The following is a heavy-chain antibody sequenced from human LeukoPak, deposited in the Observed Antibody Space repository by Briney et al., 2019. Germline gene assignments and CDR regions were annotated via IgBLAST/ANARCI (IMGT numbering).Heavy chain of an antibody. CDR1: GGSISSYY. D-gene: IGHD6-13*01. V-gene: IGHV4-38-2*02. Sequence: SETLSLTCTVSGGSISSYYWSWIRQPPGKGLEWIGSIYHSGSTYYNPSLKSRVTISVDTSKNQFSLKLSSVTAADTAVYYCARDVDEAAAGSFDYWGQGTLVTVSS. J-gene: IGHJ4*02. CDR2: IYHSGST. CDR3: ARDVDEAAAGSFDY.